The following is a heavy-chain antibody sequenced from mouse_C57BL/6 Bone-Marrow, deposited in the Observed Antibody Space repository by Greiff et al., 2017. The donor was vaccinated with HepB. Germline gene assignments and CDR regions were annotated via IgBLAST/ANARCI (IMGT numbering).Heavy chain of an antibody. V-gene: IGHV2-6*01. CDR1: GFSLTSYG. Sequence: VQVVESGPGLVAPSQSLSITCTVSGFSLTSYGVDWVRQSPGKGLEWLGVIWGVGSTNYNSALKSRLSISKDNSKSQVFLKMNSLQTDDTAMYYCARHYYGSSYDAMDYWGQGTSVTVSS. J-gene: IGHJ4*01. D-gene: IGHD1-1*01. CDR3: ARHYYGSSYDAMDY. CDR2: IWGVGST.